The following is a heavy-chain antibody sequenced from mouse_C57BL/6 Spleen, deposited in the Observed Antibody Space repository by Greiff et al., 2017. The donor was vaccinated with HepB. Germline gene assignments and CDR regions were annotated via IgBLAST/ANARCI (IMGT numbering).Heavy chain of an antibody. V-gene: IGHV1-15*01. CDR2: IDPETGGT. CDR3: TRSNLYYFDY. D-gene: IGHD4-1*02. J-gene: IGHJ2*01. CDR1: GYTFTDYE. Sequence: QVQLKESGAELVRPGASVTLSCKASGYTFTDYEMHWVKQTPVHGLEWIGAIDPETGGTAYNQKFKGKAILTADKSSSTAYMELRSLTSEDSAVYYCTRSNLYYFDYWGQGTTLTVSS.